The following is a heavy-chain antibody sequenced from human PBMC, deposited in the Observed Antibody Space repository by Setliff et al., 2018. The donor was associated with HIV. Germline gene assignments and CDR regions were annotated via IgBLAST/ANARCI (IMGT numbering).Heavy chain of an antibody. J-gene: IGHJ4*02. CDR1: GFTFSGYA. CDR2: ISASGTTT. D-gene: IGHD3-9*01. V-gene: IGHV3-23*01. CDR3: AKDKYYDILTGYFTD. Sequence: GGSLRLSCAASGFTFSGYAVSWVRQAPGKGLEWDSGISASGTTTEYADSVKGRLTISRDNSKNTLYLQMNSLRTDDTAIYYCAKDKYYDILTGYFTDWGQGTLVTVSS.